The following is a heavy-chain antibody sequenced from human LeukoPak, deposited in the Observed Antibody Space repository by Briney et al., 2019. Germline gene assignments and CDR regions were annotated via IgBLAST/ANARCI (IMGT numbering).Heavy chain of an antibody. Sequence: PGGSLRLSCAASGFTFRSCWMHWVRQAPGKGLVWVSRISSDGSTTSYADSVKGRFTISRDNAKNTLYLQMSSLRAEDTAVYYCARDSIIGTTRNDYWGQGTLVTVSS. V-gene: IGHV3-74*01. D-gene: IGHD1-20*01. CDR2: ISSDGSTT. CDR1: GFTFRSCW. CDR3: ARDSIIGTTRNDY. J-gene: IGHJ4*02.